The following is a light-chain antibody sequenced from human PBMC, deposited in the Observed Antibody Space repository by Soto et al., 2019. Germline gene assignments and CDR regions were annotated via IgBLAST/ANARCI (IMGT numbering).Light chain of an antibody. J-gene: IGLJ1*01. Sequence: QSVLTQPPSASGTPGQRVTIPCSGSTSNIGSNIVNWYQQLPGTAPKLLIYNNNQRPSGVPDRFSGSKSDTSASLAISGLQSEDEAEFYCAAWDGSLNGYVFGTGTKATVL. CDR1: TSNIGSNI. CDR2: NNN. CDR3: AAWDGSLNGYV. V-gene: IGLV1-44*01.